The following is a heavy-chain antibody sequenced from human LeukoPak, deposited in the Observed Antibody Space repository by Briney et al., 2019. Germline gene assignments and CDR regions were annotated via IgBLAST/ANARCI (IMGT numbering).Heavy chain of an antibody. D-gene: IGHD6-19*01. CDR3: ARTAPSGYSSGWFTSYYCYGMDV. Sequence: ASVKVSCKASGYTFTGYYMHWVRQAPGQGLEWMGWINPNSGGTNYAQKFRGRVTMTRDTSISTAYMELSRLRSDDTAVYYCARTAPSGYSSGWFTSYYCYGMDVWGQGTTVTVSS. V-gene: IGHV1-2*02. J-gene: IGHJ6*02. CDR1: GYTFTGYY. CDR2: INPNSGGT.